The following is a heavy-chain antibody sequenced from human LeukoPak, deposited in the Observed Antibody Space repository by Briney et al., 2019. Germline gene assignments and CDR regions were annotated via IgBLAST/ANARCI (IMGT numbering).Heavy chain of an antibody. CDR3: ARHCCSAPSKRVFDI. CDR1: GGSIISSDYH. Sequence: SETLSLTCTVSGGSIISSDYHWGWVRQPPGKGLEWIGTISYSGNTDYNPSLRSRVTISVDTSNNQFSLRLGSVTAADTAIYHCARHCCSAPSKRVFDIWGQGTMVTVSS. J-gene: IGHJ3*02. V-gene: IGHV4-39*01. CDR2: ISYSGNT. D-gene: IGHD2-15*01.